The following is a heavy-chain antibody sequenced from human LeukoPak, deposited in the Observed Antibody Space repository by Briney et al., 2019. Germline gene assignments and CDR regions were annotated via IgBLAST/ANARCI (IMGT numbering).Heavy chain of an antibody. J-gene: IGHJ4*02. CDR2: VNPNSGAT. Sequence: ASVKVSCKASGYTFIGYYMHWVRQAPGQGLEWMGWVNPNSGATKYSQKFQGRVTMTRDTSISTAYMELSSLRSEDTAVYYCARLYYYDSSGYYDSRVDYWGQGTLVTVSS. D-gene: IGHD3-22*01. CDR3: ARLYYYDSSGYYDSRVDY. CDR1: GYTFIGYY. V-gene: IGHV1-2*02.